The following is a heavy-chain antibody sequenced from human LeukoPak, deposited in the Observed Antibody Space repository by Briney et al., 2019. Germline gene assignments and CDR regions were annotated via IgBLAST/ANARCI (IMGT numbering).Heavy chain of an antibody. J-gene: IGHJ4*02. CDR3: ARDANSSLDY. CDR1: GGSISSHY. CDR2: IYYSGST. Sequence: SETLSLTCTVSGGSISSHYWSWIRQPPGKGLEWIGYIYYSGSTNYNPSLKSRVTISVDTSKNQFSLKLSSVTAADTAVYYCARDANSSLDYWGQGTLVTVSS. D-gene: IGHD6-13*01. V-gene: IGHV4-59*11.